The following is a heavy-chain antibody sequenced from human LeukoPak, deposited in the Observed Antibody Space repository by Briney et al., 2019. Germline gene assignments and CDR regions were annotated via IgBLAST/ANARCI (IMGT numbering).Heavy chain of an antibody. J-gene: IGHJ6*02. CDR3: ATGFTIFGVVNDYYYYGTDV. CDR1: GYTLTELS. CDR2: FDPQDGET. V-gene: IGHV1-24*01. Sequence: ASVKVSCKVSGYTLTELSMHWVRQAPGKALEWMGSFDPQDGETIFAQKFQGRVTMTEDTSTDTAYMELSSLRSEDTAVYYCATGFTIFGVVNDYYYYGTDVWGQGTTVTVSS. D-gene: IGHD3-3*01.